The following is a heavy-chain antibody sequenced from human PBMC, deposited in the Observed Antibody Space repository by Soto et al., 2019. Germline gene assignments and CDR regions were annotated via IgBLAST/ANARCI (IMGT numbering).Heavy chain of an antibody. J-gene: IGHJ5*02. CDR2: IIPILGIA. CDR3: ARNSRGSSSTPSSRANWFDP. Sequence: GASVKVSCKASGGTFSSYTISWVRQAPGQGLEWMGRIIPILGIANYAQKFQGRVTITADKSTSTAYMELSSLRSEDTAVYYCARNSRGSSSTPSSRANWFDPWGQGTLVTVSS. D-gene: IGHD6-6*01. V-gene: IGHV1-69*02. CDR1: GGTFSSYT.